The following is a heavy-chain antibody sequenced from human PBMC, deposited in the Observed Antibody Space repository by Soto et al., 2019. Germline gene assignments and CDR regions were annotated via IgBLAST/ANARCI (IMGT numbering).Heavy chain of an antibody. CDR2: ISSSGSTI. D-gene: IGHD3-22*01. Sequence: GGSLRLSCAASGFTFSSYEMNWVRQAPGKGLEWVSYISSSGSTIYYSDSVKGRFTISRDNAKNSLYLQMNSLRAEDTAVYYCARDEGDSSGYYYGYWGQGTLVTFSS. CDR1: GFTFSSYE. J-gene: IGHJ4*02. V-gene: IGHV3-48*03. CDR3: ARDEGDSSGYYYGY.